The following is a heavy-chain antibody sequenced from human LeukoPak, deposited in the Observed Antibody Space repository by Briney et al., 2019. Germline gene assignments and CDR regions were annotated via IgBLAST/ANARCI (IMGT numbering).Heavy chain of an antibody. Sequence: GGSLRLSCAASGFTVSSNYMSWVRQAPGKGLEWVSVIYSGGSTYYADSVKGRFTISRDNSKNSLYLQMNSLRAEDTAVYYCARDPRGGYDSSEPPAFDYWGQGTLVTVSS. CDR3: ARDPRGGYDSSEPPAFDY. CDR1: GFTVSSNY. J-gene: IGHJ4*02. D-gene: IGHD3-22*01. CDR2: IYSGGST. V-gene: IGHV3-66*01.